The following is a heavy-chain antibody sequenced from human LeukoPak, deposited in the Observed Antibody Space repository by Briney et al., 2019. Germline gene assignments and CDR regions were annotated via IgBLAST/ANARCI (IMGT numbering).Heavy chain of an antibody. D-gene: IGHD2-2*01. CDR3: ARRDQMLFSLY. Sequence: SVKVSCKASGYTFTGYYVHWVRQAPGQGLEWMGWINPNSGGTKYAQKFQGRVAMTSDTSISTAYMELSSLRSDDTAVYFCARRDQMLFSLYWGQGTLVTVSS. V-gene: IGHV1-2*02. CDR2: INPNSGGT. J-gene: IGHJ1*01. CDR1: GYTFTGYY.